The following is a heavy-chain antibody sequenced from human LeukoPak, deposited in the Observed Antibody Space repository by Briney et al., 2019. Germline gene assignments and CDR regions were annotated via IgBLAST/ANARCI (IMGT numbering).Heavy chain of an antibody. Sequence: SETLSLTCSVYGGSLSGNYWSWIRQPPGKGLEWVGEINHSGSTNYNPSLKSRVTISVDTSKNQFSLKLSSVTAEDTALYYCARSFGQLSSTYFDYWGQGTLVTVSS. CDR2: INHSGST. J-gene: IGHJ4*02. D-gene: IGHD3-10*01. CDR1: GGSLSGNY. V-gene: IGHV4-34*01. CDR3: ARSFGQLSSTYFDY.